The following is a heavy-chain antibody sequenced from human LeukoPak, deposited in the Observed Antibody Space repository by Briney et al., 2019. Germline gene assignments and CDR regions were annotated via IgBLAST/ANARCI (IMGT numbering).Heavy chain of an antibody. Sequence: PGGSLRLSCAASGFTFSSCGMHWVRQSQGKGLEWVAYIRYDGSDKYYIDSVKGRFTIARDNPKETLYLQMTSLSHDDTAVYFCVKDVGVGASYFDNWGQGILVAVSS. CDR1: GFTFSSCG. V-gene: IGHV3-30*02. D-gene: IGHD1-26*01. CDR2: IRYDGSDK. CDR3: VKDVGVGASYFDN. J-gene: IGHJ4*02.